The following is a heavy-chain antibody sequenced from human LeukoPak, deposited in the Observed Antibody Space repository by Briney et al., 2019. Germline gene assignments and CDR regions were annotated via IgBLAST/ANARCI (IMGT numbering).Heavy chain of an antibody. J-gene: IGHJ4*02. CDR3: AKDLKRSYCSSTSCYTWFDY. V-gene: IGHV3-23*01. D-gene: IGHD2-2*02. CDR2: ISVSGGST. CDR1: GFTFSSYA. Sequence: PGGSLRLSCAASGFTFSSYAMSWVRQAPGKGLEWVSAISVSGGSTYYADSVKGRFTISRANSKNTLYLQMNSLRAEGTAVYYCAKDLKRSYCSSTSCYTWFDYWGQGTLVTVSS.